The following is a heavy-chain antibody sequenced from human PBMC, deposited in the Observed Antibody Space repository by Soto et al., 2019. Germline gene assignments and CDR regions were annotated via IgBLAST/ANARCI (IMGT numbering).Heavy chain of an antibody. CDR1: GDSISSYY. D-gene: IGHD3-22*01. CDR3: ARLLYDSSGYYFFDN. J-gene: IGHJ4*02. V-gene: IGHV4-59*08. CDR2: IYYSGST. Sequence: PSETLSLTCTVSGDSISSYYWSWIRQPPGKGLEWIGYIYYSGSTNYNPSLKSRVTISVDTSQNQFSLKLSSVTAADTAIYYCARLLYDSSGYYFFDNWGQGTLVTVSS.